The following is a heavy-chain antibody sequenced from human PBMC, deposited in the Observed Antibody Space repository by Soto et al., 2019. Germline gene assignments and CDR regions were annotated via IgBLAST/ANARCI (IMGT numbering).Heavy chain of an antibody. CDR2: ITPFKSDT. CDR3: ARSPFAGSDAFDI. Sequence: SVKVSCKASGYTFTFRYLHWVRRAPGQALEWMGWITPFKSDTNYAQKFQDRVTITRDRSVSTAYMELSNLRSDDTAMYYCARSPFAGSDAFDIWGQGTMVTV. J-gene: IGHJ3*02. D-gene: IGHD1-1*01. V-gene: IGHV1-45*02. CDR1: GYTFTFRY.